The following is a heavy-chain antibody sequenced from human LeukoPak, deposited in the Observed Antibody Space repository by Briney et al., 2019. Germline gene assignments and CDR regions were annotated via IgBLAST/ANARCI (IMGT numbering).Heavy chain of an antibody. D-gene: IGHD2-2*01. CDR1: GYTFTDYY. J-gene: IGHJ4*02. CDR3: ARDRRVPTAIDY. Sequence: ASVKVSCKASGYTFTDYYMHWVRQAPGQGLEWVGWINPNSGGTNYAQKFQGRDTMTRDTSISTAYMELSRLRSDDTAVYYCARDRRVPTAIDYWGQGTLVTVSS. CDR2: INPNSGGT. V-gene: IGHV1-2*02.